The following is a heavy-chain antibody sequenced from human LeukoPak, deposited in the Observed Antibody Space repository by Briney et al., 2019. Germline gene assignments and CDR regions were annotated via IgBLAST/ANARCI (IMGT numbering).Heavy chain of an antibody. D-gene: IGHD4-17*01. CDR2: ISASGGST. Sequence: GGSLRLSCAASGFTFSSYAMSWVRQAPGKGLEWVSAISASGGSTYDADSVKGRFTLSRDNSKNTLCLQMNSLRAEDTAVYYCAKDRDYGDYWGVWWYFDLWGRGTLVTVSS. CDR3: AKDRDYGDYWGVWWYFDL. CDR1: GFTFSSYA. J-gene: IGHJ2*01. V-gene: IGHV3-23*01.